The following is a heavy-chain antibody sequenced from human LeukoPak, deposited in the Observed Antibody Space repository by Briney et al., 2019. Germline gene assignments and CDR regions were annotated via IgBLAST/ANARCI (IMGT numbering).Heavy chain of an antibody. CDR2: ISAYNGNT. CDR3: ARDSVWHYYDSSGYYPFDY. D-gene: IGHD3-22*01. Sequence: ASVKVSCKASGYTFTSYYMHWVRQAPGQGLEWMGWISAYNGNTNYAQKLQGRVTMTTDTSTSTAYMELRSLRSDDTAVYYCARDSVWHYYDSSGYYPFDYWGQGTLVTVSS. V-gene: IGHV1-18*04. J-gene: IGHJ4*02. CDR1: GYTFTSYY.